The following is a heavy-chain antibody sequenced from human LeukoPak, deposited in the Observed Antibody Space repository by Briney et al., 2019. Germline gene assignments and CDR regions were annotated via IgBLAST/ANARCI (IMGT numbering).Heavy chain of an antibody. J-gene: IGHJ5*02. CDR1: GFTFSSYA. CDR2: ISGSGGST. D-gene: IGHD6-13*01. Sequence: GGSLRLSCAASGFTFSSYAMSWVRQAPGKGLEWVSAISGSGGSTYYADSVKGRFTISGDNSKNTLYLQMNSLRAEDTAVYYCAKDRSYSSSWDRNWFDPWGQETLVTVSS. CDR3: AKDRSYSSSWDRNWFDP. V-gene: IGHV3-23*01.